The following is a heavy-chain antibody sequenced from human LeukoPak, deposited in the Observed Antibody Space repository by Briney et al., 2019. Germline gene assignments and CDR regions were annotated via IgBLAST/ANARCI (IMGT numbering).Heavy chain of an antibody. Sequence: ASVKVSCKASGYTFTGYYMHWVRQAPGHGLEWMGWINPNSGGTNYAQKFQGRVTMTRDTSISTAYMELSRLRSDDTAVYYCAREQQESHAFAIWGQGTMVTVSS. V-gene: IGHV1-2*02. D-gene: IGHD3-10*01. J-gene: IGHJ3*02. CDR3: AREQQESHAFAI. CDR1: GYTFTGYY. CDR2: INPNSGGT.